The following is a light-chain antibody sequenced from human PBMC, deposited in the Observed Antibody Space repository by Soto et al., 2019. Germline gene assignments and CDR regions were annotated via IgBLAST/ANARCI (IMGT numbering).Light chain of an antibody. CDR2: GAS. J-gene: IGKJ2*01. Sequence: EIVLTQSPGTLSLSPGERATLSCRASQSVSSSYLAWYQHKPGQAPRLLIYGASSRATSIPDRFSGIGSGTDFTLTTSRLEPEDCAVYYCQQYGSSPYTFGQGTKLEIK. CDR3: QQYGSSPYT. CDR1: QSVSSSY. V-gene: IGKV3-20*01.